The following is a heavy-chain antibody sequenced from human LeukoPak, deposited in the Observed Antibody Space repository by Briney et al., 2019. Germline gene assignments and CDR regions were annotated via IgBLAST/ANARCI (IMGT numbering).Heavy chain of an antibody. J-gene: IGHJ6*02. Sequence: GGSPRLSCAASGFTFSSSSISWVRQAPGKGLEWVSAISGSGGSTYYADSVKGRFTISRDNSKNTLYLQMNSLRAEDTAVYYCAKAWTAARHYGMDVWGQGTTVTVSS. CDR1: GFTFSSSS. CDR3: AKAWTAARHYGMDV. CDR2: ISGSGGST. D-gene: IGHD6-6*01. V-gene: IGHV3-23*01.